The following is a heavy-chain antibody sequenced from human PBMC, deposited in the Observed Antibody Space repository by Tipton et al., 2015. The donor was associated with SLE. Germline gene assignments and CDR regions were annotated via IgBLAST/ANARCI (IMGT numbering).Heavy chain of an antibody. Sequence: KFQGRVTMTTDTSTSTAYMELRSLRSDDTAVYYCARIRITMIVVVTDDAFDIWGQGTMVTVSS. CDR3: ARIRITMIVVVTDDAFDI. V-gene: IGHV1-18*01. D-gene: IGHD3-22*01. J-gene: IGHJ3*02.